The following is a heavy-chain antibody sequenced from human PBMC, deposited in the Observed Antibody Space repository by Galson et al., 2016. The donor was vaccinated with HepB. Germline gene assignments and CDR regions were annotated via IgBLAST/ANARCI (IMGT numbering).Heavy chain of an antibody. D-gene: IGHD5-24*01. Sequence: SLRLSCAASGFTFSSSAMHWVRQAPGKGLEWVTLMSSAGPPPSSASSVEGRFTISRDNSKTTLDLQMNSLRAEDTAVYYCAREQGKWLQAQYYGDFWGHGILVTVSS. V-gene: IGHV3-30-3*01. CDR1: GFTFSSSA. CDR2: MSSAGPPP. J-gene: IGHJ4*01. CDR3: AREQGKWLQAQYYGDF.